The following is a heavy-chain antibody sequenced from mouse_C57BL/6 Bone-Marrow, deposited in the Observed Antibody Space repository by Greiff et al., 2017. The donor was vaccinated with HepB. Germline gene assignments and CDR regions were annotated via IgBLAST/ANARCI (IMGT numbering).Heavy chain of an antibody. CDR3: ARDDYSNPY. D-gene: IGHD2-5*01. J-gene: IGHJ4*01. V-gene: IGHV5-4*01. CDR2: ISDGGSYT. Sequence: EVNVVESGGGLVKPGGSLKLSCAASGFTFSSYAMSWVRQTPEKRLEWVATISDGGSYTYYPDNVKGRFTISRDNAKNNLYLQMSHLKSEDTAMYYCARDDYSNPYWGQGTSVTVSS. CDR1: GFTFSSYA.